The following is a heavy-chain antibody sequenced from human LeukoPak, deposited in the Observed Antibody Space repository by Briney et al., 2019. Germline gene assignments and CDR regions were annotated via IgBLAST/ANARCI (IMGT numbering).Heavy chain of an antibody. J-gene: IGHJ4*02. CDR3: ATGSSGGYSH. V-gene: IGHV5-10-1*01. Sequence: GQSLRLSCTGSGYSFTYWVTWVRQMSGKALERMGTIDRGYSNMKNYNPSPAAHVTISFDKSINTVCLQWSSLKASDTAIYYCATGSSGGYSHWGQGTLVTVSS. CDR1: GYSFTYW. CDR2: IDRGYSNM. D-gene: IGHD3-10*01.